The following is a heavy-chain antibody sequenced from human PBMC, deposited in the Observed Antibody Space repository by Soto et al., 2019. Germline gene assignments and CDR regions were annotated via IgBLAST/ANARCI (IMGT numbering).Heavy chain of an antibody. CDR1: GYTFTSYG. J-gene: IGHJ4*02. D-gene: IGHD3-16*02. CDR2: ISAYNGNT. CDR3: ARIYAYVWGSYRYTRRYFDY. V-gene: IGHV1-18*01. Sequence: QVQLVQSGAEVKKPGASVKVSCKASGYTFTSYGISWVRQAPGQGLEWMGWISAYNGNTNYAQKLQGRVTMTTDTTTSTAYMELRSLRSDDTAVYYCARIYAYVWGSYRYTRRYFDYWGQGTLVTVSS.